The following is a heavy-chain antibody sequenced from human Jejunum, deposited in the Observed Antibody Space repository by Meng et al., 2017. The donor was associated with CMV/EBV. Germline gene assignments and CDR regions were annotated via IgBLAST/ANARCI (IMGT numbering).Heavy chain of an antibody. CDR1: TFSIDG. J-gene: IGHJ5*02. Sequence: TFSIDGINWVRQTPGQGLEWLGWISANNGDTNYAQKVQGRVTMTTDTSTNTAYMELRSLRSDDTAIYYCARTYSYGSGSNNWFDPWGQGTLVTVSS. CDR2: ISANNGDT. V-gene: IGHV1-18*01. CDR3: ARTYSYGSGSNNWFDP. D-gene: IGHD3-10*01.